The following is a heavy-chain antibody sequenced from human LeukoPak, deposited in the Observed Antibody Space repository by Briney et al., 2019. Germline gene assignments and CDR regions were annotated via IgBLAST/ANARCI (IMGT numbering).Heavy chain of an antibody. Sequence: SETLPLTCTVSSGSINSYYWGWVRPPPGKGLEWIGRIYTTGATQYNPSLKSRVTMSIATSTNQFSLSLRSMTAADTAVYYCGRQGYTASYYFLDFWSQGTLVAVS. CDR3: GRQGYTASYYFLDF. D-gene: IGHD1-26*01. J-gene: IGHJ4*02. CDR2: IYTTGAT. V-gene: IGHV4-4*07. CDR1: SGSINSYY.